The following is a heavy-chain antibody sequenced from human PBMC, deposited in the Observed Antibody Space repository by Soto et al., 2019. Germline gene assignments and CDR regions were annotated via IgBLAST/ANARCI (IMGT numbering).Heavy chain of an antibody. V-gene: IGHV4-39*01. CDR3: ARREVVAATSWFDP. CDR1: GGSISSSSYY. Sequence: SETLSLTCTVSGGSISSSSYYWGWIRQPPGKGLEWIGSIYYSGSTYYNPSLKSRVTISVDTSKNQFSLKLSSETAADTAVYYCARREVVAATSWFDPWGQGTLVTVSS. J-gene: IGHJ5*02. CDR2: IYYSGST. D-gene: IGHD2-15*01.